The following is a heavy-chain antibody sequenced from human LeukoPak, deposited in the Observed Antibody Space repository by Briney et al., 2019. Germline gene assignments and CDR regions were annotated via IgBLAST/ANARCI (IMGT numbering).Heavy chain of an antibody. J-gene: IGHJ2*01. CDR3: AKEKTVAGWYSDL. CDR2: IKSDGSEE. CDR1: GFPFDVYW. V-gene: IGHV3-7*01. D-gene: IGHD6-19*01. Sequence: GGSLRLSCVASGFPFDVYWMSWVRQGPGKGLEWVANIKSDGSEEYYADSVKGRLTVSRDNAKNSLFLQMNRQRVEDTAVYYCAKEKTVAGWYSDLWGRGTLVTVSS.